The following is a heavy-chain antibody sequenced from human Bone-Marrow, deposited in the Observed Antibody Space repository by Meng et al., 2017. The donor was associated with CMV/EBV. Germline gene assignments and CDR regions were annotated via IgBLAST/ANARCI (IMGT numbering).Heavy chain of an antibody. CDR3: ASPREGGYRVGYFDY. Sequence: SETLSLTCTVSGASISSSYWSWIRQPPGKGLEWIGSIYYSGSTYYNPSLKSRVTISVDTSKNQFSLKLSSVTAADTAVYYCASPREGGYRVGYFDYWGQGTRVTGYS. V-gene: IGHV4-59*05. CDR2: IYYSGST. CDR1: GASISSSY. D-gene: IGHD5-12*01. J-gene: IGHJ4*02.